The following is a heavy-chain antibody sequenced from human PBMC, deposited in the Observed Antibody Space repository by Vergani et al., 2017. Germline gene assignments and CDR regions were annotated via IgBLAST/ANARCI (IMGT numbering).Heavy chain of an antibody. CDR3: ARDVCSSTSCYAFDY. Sequence: QVQLVQSGAEVKKPGSSVKVSCKASGGTFSSYAISWVRQGPGQGLEWMGGIITIFGTANYAQKFQGRVTITADESTSTAYMELSSLRSEDTAVYYCARDVCSSTSCYAFDYWGQGTLVTVSS. V-gene: IGHV1-69*01. CDR1: GGTFSSYA. J-gene: IGHJ4*02. CDR2: IITIFGTA. D-gene: IGHD2-2*01.